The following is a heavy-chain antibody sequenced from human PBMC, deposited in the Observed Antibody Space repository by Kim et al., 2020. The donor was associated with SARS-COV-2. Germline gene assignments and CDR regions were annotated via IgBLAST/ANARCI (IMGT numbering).Heavy chain of an antibody. J-gene: IGHJ4*02. CDR2: INPNSGGT. Sequence: SVKVSCKASGYTFTGYYMHWVRQAPGQGLEWMGRINPNSGGTNYAQKFQGRVTMTRDTSISTAYMELSRLRSDDTAVYYCARSLNYYMVRGGISDWGQGTLVTVSS. CDR3: ARSLNYYMVRGGISD. V-gene: IGHV1-2*06. D-gene: IGHD3-10*01. CDR1: GYTFTGYY.